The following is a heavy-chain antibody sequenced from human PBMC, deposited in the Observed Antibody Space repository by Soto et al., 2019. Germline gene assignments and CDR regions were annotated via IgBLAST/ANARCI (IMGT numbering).Heavy chain of an antibody. CDR1: GGSFSTYN. J-gene: IGHJ4*02. D-gene: IGHD3-3*01. V-gene: IGHV4-34*02. Sequence: QVHLQQWGAGLLKPSETLSLTCAVYGGSFSTYNWTWIRQPPGKGLEWIGEVNHSGSTNSNPSLKSRVSISLDTSKNRVPLKLTSVTAADTAVYYCVRATATVLRSVERSSIIPHFLDSWGQGTLVTVSS. CDR3: VRATATVLRSVERSSIIPHFLDS. CDR2: VNHSGST.